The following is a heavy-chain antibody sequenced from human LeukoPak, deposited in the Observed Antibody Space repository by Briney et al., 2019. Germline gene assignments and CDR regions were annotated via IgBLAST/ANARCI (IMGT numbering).Heavy chain of an antibody. Sequence: SETLSLTCSVSGGSINNYWWNWIRQPPGKGLEWIGYIYYSGSTSYNPSLKSRLTISVDTSLNQFSLKLNSVTAADTAVYYCARYCSGGDCYSKALDYWGQGVLVTVSS. CDR3: ARYCSGGDCYSKALDY. J-gene: IGHJ4*02. CDR1: GGSINNYW. V-gene: IGHV4-59*01. CDR2: IYYSGST. D-gene: IGHD2-15*01.